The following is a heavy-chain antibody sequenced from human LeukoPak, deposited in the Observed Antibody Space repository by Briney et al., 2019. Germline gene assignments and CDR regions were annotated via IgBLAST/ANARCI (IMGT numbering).Heavy chain of an antibody. V-gene: IGHV1-69*04. CDR2: IIPILGIA. J-gene: IGHJ4*02. Sequence: ASVKVSCKASGGTFSSYTISWVRQAPGQGLEWMGSIIPILGIANYAQKFQGRVTITADKTTSTAYMELSSLRSEGTAVYYCARDREQLNSFDYWGQGALVTVSS. D-gene: IGHD5-18*01. CDR1: GGTFSSYT. CDR3: ARDREQLNSFDY.